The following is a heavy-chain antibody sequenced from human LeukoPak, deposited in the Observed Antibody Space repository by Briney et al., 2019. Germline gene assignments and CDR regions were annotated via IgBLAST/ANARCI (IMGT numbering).Heavy chain of an antibody. J-gene: IGHJ2*01. D-gene: IGHD1-7*01. CDR3: ASGSSLTETDSWFFDL. V-gene: IGHV1-46*01. CDR1: GYTFTTYY. CDR2: INPSGGST. Sequence: ASVKVSCKASGYTFTTYYMHWVRQAPGQGLEWMGIINPSGGSTSYAQKFQGRVTLTRDMSTSTVYMELSSLRSEDTAVYYCASGSSLTETDSWFFDLWGRGTLVTVSS.